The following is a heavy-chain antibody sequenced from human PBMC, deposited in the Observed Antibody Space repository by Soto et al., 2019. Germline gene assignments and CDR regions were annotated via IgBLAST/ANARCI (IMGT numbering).Heavy chain of an antibody. J-gene: IGHJ6*03. V-gene: IGHV3-23*01. CDR1: GFTFSSYS. D-gene: IGHD4-17*01. CDR3: AKNTDYGDYVRYYYYMDV. CDR2: ISGSGGST. Sequence: GGSLRLSCAASGFTFSSYSMSWVRQAPGKGLEWVSAISGSGGSTYYADSVKGRFTISRDNSKNTLYLQMNSLRAEDTAVYYCAKNTDYGDYVRYYYYMDVWGKGTTVTVSS.